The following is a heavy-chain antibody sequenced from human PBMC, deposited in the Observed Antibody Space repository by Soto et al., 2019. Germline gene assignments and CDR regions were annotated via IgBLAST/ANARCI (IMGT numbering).Heavy chain of an antibody. CDR2: INPNGGST. Sequence: ASVKVSCKASGYIFTNYYIHWVRHAPGQGLEWVAIINPNGGSTNYGPSFQGHVTISADKSISTAYLQWSSLKASDTSMYYCARHRLDYYYGMDVWGQGTTVTVSS. J-gene: IGHJ6*02. CDR3: ARHRLDYYYGMDV. V-gene: IGHV1-46*01. CDR1: GYIFTNYY. D-gene: IGHD6-19*01.